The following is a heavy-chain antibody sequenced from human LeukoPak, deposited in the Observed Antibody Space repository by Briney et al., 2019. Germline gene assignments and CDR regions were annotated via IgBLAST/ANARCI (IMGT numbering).Heavy chain of an antibody. Sequence: GASVKVSCKVSGYTLTELSMHWVRQAPGKGLEWMGGFDPEDGETIYAQKFQGRVTMTEDTSTDTAYMELSSLRSEDTAVYYCATGAADTAMVPCDYWGQGTLVTVSS. D-gene: IGHD5-18*01. J-gene: IGHJ4*02. CDR1: GYTLTELS. CDR2: FDPEDGET. V-gene: IGHV1-24*01. CDR3: ATGAADTAMVPCDY.